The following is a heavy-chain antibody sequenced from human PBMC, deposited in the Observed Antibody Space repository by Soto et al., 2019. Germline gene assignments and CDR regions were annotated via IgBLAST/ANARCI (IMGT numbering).Heavy chain of an antibody. D-gene: IGHD3-16*01. J-gene: IGHJ4*02. CDR1: GFTFSSYA. CDR3: ARDIGFDYVN. V-gene: IGHV3-23*01. Sequence: PGGSLRLSCAASGFTFSSYAMGWVRQGPGKGLEWVAVVSIGGSTHYADSVRGRFTISRDSAGNALHLTMNYLSAEDTGVYFCARDIGFDYVNWGQGTLVTVSS. CDR2: VSIGGST.